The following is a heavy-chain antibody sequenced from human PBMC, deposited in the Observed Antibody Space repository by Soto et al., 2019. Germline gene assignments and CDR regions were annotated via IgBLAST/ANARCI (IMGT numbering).Heavy chain of an antibody. J-gene: IGHJ4*02. V-gene: IGHV4-4*07. CDR2: IDNSGNT. D-gene: IGHD3-3*01. CDR1: DGSISTYF. CDR3: ARGGQDFWSGPFDY. Sequence: SETLSLTCTFSDGSISTYFCNWIRQPAGKGLEWIGRIDNSGNTNYNPSLKSRVTMSADTSRNQFSLKLNSVTAADTAVYYCARGGQDFWSGPFDYWGQGALVTVS.